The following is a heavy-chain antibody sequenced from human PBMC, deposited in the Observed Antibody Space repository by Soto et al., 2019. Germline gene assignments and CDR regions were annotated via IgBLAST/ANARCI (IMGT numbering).Heavy chain of an antibody. V-gene: IGHV1-69*13. D-gene: IGHD3-22*01. Sequence: SVKVSCKASGGTFSSYAISWVRQAPGQGLEWMGGIIPIFGTANYAQKFQGRVTITADESTSTAYMELSSLRSEDTAVYYCARGYYDSSGYSYNWFDPWGQGTLVTVSS. CDR1: GGTFSSYA. J-gene: IGHJ5*02. CDR3: ARGYYDSSGYSYNWFDP. CDR2: IIPIFGTA.